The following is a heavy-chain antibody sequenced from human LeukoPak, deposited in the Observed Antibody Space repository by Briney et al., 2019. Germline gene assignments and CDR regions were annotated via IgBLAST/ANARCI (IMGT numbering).Heavy chain of an antibody. CDR2: ISPDGSTT. V-gene: IGHV3-74*01. CDR1: GFTFSSYW. D-gene: IGHD3-3*01. Sequence: PGGSLRLSCAASGFTFSSYWMHWVRQAPGKGLVWVSRISPDGSTTGHADSVKGRFTTSRDNAKNTLSLQMNSLRAEDTAVYYCTRDFDFSSAIWGQGTLVTVSS. CDR3: TRDFDFSSAI. J-gene: IGHJ4*02.